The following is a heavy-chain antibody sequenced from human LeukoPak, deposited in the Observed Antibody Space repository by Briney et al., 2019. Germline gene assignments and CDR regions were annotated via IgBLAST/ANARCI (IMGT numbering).Heavy chain of an antibody. CDR3: ARGNSGSYYDWFAP. CDR2: ISSSSSTI. V-gene: IGHV3-48*04. J-gene: IGHJ5*02. Sequence: PGGSLRLSCAASGFTFSSYSMNWVRQAPGKGLEWVSYISSSSSTIYYADSVKGRFTISRDNAKNSLYLQMNSLRAGDTAVYYCARGNSGSYYDWFAPWGQGTLVTVSS. D-gene: IGHD1-26*01. CDR1: GFTFSSYS.